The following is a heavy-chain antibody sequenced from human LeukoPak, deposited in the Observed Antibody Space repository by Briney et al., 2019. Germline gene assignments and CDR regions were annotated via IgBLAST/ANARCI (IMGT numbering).Heavy chain of an antibody. J-gene: IGHJ4*02. V-gene: IGHV3-7*05. CDR3: ARESPHTFYFDY. D-gene: IGHD3-16*01. CDR1: GFTFSTYW. CDR2: IKHDGSDK. Sequence: GGSLRLSCAASGFTFSTYWMSWVRQAPGKGLEWVSNIKHDGSDKKYVASVKGRFTISRDNAKRSLYLQMNSLRAEDTAVYYCARESPHTFYFDYWGQGTLVTVSS.